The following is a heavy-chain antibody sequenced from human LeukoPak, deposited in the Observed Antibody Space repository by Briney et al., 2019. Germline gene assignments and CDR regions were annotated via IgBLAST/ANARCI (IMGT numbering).Heavy chain of an antibody. CDR1: GFTFSSYE. CDR3: AKAGYGGYLGGYFDY. CDR2: ISGST. Sequence: GGSLRLSCAASGFTFSSYEMNWVRQAPGKGLEWVSGISGSTYYAESVKGRFTISRDTSKNTLFLQMNSLRAEDTAVYFCAKAGYGGYLGGYFDYWGQGTLVTVSS. J-gene: IGHJ4*02. V-gene: IGHV3-23*01. D-gene: IGHD5-12*01.